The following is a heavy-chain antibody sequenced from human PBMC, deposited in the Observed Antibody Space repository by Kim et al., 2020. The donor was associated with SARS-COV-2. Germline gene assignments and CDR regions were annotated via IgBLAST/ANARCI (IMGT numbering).Heavy chain of an antibody. CDR2: ISYDGSNK. D-gene: IGHD3-10*01. Sequence: GGSLRLSCAASGFTFSSYGMHWVRQAPGKGLEWVAVISYDGSNKYYADSVRGRFTISRDNSKNTLYLQMNSLRAEDTAVYYCAKDRSQLWLWFGESPNGYGMDVWGQGTTVTVYS. J-gene: IGHJ6*02. CDR3: AKDRSQLWLWFGESPNGYGMDV. V-gene: IGHV3-30*18. CDR1: GFTFSSYG.